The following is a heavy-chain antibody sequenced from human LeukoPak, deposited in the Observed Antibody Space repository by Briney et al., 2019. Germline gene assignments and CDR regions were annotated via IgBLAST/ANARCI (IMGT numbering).Heavy chain of an antibody. CDR3: ARDCSGGSCYGALDA. D-gene: IGHD2-15*01. J-gene: IGHJ3*01. V-gene: IGHV4-30-4*01. CDR1: GGSINSDDYY. CDR2: IYNRGST. Sequence: SETLSLTCTVSGGSINSDDYYWSWIRQPPGKGLEWMGYIYNRGSTYYNPSLKSRVTISLDTSRNQFSLRLSSVTAADTAMYYCARDCSGGSCYGALDAWGQGTMVTVSS.